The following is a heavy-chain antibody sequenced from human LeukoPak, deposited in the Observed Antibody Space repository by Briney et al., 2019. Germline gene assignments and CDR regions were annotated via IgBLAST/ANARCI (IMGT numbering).Heavy chain of an antibody. D-gene: IGHD2-15*01. CDR3: ARGFLRGYCSGGSCYPRS. Sequence: GGSLRLSCAASGFTFSSYGMHWVRRAPGKGLEWVAVIWYDGSNKYYADSVKGRFTISRDNSKNTLYLQMNSLRAEDTAVYYCARGFLRGYCSGGSCYPRSWGQGTLVTVSS. CDR2: IWYDGSNK. V-gene: IGHV3-33*01. CDR1: GFTFSSYG. J-gene: IGHJ5*02.